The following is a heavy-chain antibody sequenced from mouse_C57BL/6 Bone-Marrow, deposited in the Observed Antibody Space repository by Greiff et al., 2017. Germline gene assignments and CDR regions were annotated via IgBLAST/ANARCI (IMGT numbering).Heavy chain of an antibody. Sequence: VQLVESGAELVKPGASVKISCKASGYAFSSYWMNWVKQRPGKGLEWIGQIYPGDGDTNYNGKFKGKATLTADKSSSTAYMQLSSLTSEDSAVYFCARLTYYYGSSLYYAMDYWGQGTSVTVSS. D-gene: IGHD1-1*01. CDR1: GYAFSSYW. CDR2: IYPGDGDT. J-gene: IGHJ4*01. V-gene: IGHV1-80*01. CDR3: ARLTYYYGSSLYYAMDY.